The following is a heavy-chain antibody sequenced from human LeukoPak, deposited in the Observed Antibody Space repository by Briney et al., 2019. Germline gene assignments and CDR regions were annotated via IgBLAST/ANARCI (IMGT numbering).Heavy chain of an antibody. J-gene: IGHJ4*02. V-gene: IGHV3-23*01. CDR3: AQDFHY. Sequence: PGGSLRLSCAASGFTFSSYWMSWVRQAPGKGLEWVSGISVSGGSTYYAASVKGRFTISRDNSKNTLYLQLNSLRAEDTAMYYCAQDFHYWGQGTLVTVSS. CDR2: ISVSGGST. CDR1: GFTFSSYW.